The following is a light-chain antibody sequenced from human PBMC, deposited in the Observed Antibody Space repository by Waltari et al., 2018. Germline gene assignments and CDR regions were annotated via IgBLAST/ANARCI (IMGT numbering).Light chain of an antibody. Sequence: DILVTQSPSSLSASVGDKVNITCRTSQTTYNFLNWYQQKPGKAPKLLISSASTLQSGVPSRFSGSGSETEFTLTINSLQPEDSATYYCQQSFSTPITFGQGTRLDFK. CDR2: SAS. CDR1: QTTYNF. J-gene: IGKJ5*01. V-gene: IGKV1-39*01. CDR3: QQSFSTPIT.